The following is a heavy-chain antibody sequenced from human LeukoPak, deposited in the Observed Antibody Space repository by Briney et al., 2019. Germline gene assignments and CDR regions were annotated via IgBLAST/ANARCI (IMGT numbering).Heavy chain of an antibody. CDR3: ARAENAAYSWFDP. V-gene: IGHV3-74*01. J-gene: IGHJ5*02. CDR2: IRFDGAIT. D-gene: IGHD2-15*01. Sequence: GGSLRLSCAASGFSFSSYWMYWVRQAPGKGLVWVARIRFDGAITSYADSVKGRFTISRDNAKNTLYLQMNSLRAEDTAVYYCARAENAAYSWFDPWGQGTLVTVSS. CDR1: GFSFSSYW.